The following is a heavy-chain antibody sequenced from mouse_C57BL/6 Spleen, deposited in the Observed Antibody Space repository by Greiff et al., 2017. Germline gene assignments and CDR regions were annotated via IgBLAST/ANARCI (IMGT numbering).Heavy chain of an antibody. CDR2: ISSGSSTI. CDR3: ARPLFITAVFDY. V-gene: IGHV5-17*01. CDR1: GFTFSDYG. J-gene: IGHJ2*01. D-gene: IGHD1-1*01. Sequence: EVQGVESGGGLVKPGGSLKLSCAASGFTFSDYGMHWVRQAPEKGLEWVAYISSGSSTIYYADTVKGRFTISRDNAKNTLFLQMTSLRSEDTAMYYCARPLFITAVFDYWGQGTTLTVSS.